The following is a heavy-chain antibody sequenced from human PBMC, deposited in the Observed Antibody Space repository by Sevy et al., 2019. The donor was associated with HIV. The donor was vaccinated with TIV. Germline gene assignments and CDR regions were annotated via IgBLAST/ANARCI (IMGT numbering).Heavy chain of an antibody. D-gene: IGHD2-2*01. J-gene: IGHJ5*02. CDR3: ARDHLPYCSSTSCYLWFDP. V-gene: IGHV1-18*01. CDR1: GYTFTSYG. CDR2: ISADNGNT. Sequence: ASVKVSCKASGYTFTSYGISWVRQAPGQGLEWMGWISADNGNTNYAQKLQGRVTMTTDTSTSTAYMELRSLRSDDTAVYYCARDHLPYCSSTSCYLWFDPWGQGTLVTVSS.